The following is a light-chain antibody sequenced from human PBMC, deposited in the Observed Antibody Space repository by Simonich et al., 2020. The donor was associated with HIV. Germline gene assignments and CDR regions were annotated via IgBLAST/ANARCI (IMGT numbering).Light chain of an antibody. CDR3: QQYYSTPLT. Sequence: DIVMTQSPDSLVVSLGERATINCKSSQSVIYSSNNKNYLAWYQQKPGQPPKLLIYWASTREFGVPDRFSGSGSGTDFTLTISSLQAEDVAVYYCQQYYSTPLTFGGGTKVEIK. CDR1: QSVIYSSNNKNY. CDR2: WAS. V-gene: IGKV4-1*01. J-gene: IGKJ4*01.